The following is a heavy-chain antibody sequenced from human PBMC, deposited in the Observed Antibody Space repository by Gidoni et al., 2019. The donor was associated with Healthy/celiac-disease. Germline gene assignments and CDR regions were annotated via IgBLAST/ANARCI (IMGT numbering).Heavy chain of an antibody. J-gene: IGHJ4*02. D-gene: IGHD6-13*01. CDR2: IYYRGST. V-gene: IGHV4-59*08. CDR1: GGSISSYS. Sequence: QVQLQESGPGLVTPSETLSLTCTVAGGSISSYSWSWIRQPPGKGLEWIGYIYYRGSTNYNPSLKSRVTISVDTSKNQFSLKLSSVTAADTAVYYCARSRLIYSSSPFDYWGQGTLVTVSS. CDR3: ARSRLIYSSSPFDY.